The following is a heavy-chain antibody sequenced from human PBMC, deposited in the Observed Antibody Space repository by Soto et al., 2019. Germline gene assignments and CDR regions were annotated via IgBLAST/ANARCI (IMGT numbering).Heavy chain of an antibody. J-gene: IGHJ4*02. CDR1: GFPFSSYS. CDR2: ISSSSSYI. V-gene: IGHV3-21*01. D-gene: IGHD4-17*01. Sequence: GGSLRLSCAASGFPFSSYSMNWVRQAPGKGLEWVSSISSSSSYIYYADSVKGRFTISRDNAKNSLYLQMNSLRAEDTAVYYCARDPAYGDYSFDYWGQGTLVTVSS. CDR3: ARDPAYGDYSFDY.